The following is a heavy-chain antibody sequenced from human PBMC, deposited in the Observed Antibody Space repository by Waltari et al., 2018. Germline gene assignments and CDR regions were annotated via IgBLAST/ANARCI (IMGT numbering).Heavy chain of an antibody. CDR1: GYPFTSYY. J-gene: IGHJ4*02. Sequence: QVQLVQSGAEVKKPVASVKVSCKTSGYPFTSYYMPWVRQAPGQGLEWMGWINTRNGGTNYAQKYQGRVTMTRDTSISTAYMELSRLISNDTAVYYCARTYQSGSYSDYWGQGTPVTVSS. CDR2: INTRNGGT. D-gene: IGHD1-26*01. V-gene: IGHV1-2*02. CDR3: ARTYQSGSYSDY.